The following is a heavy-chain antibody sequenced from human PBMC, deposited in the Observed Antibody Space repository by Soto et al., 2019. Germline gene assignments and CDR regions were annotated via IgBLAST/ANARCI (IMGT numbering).Heavy chain of an antibody. V-gene: IGHV3-33*01. CDR3: ARERQVESAFGI. CDR2: IWYDGSNK. D-gene: IGHD1-1*01. Sequence: GWSLRLSCAASGFTFSSYGMHWVRHAPGKGLEWVAVIWYDGSNKYYADSVKGRFTISRDNSKNTLYLQMNSLRAEDTAVYYCARERQVESAFGIWGQGKMVTGSS. J-gene: IGHJ3*02. CDR1: GFTFSSYG.